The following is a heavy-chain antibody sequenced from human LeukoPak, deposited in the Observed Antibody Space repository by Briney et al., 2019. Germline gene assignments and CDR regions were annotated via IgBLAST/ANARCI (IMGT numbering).Heavy chain of an antibody. Sequence: PSETLSLTCAVYGGSFSGYYWSWIRQPPGKGLEWIGEINHSGSTNYNPPLKSRVTISVDTSKNQFSLKLSSVTAADTAVYYCARSITMVRGVLPWGQGTLVTVSS. D-gene: IGHD3-10*01. CDR2: INHSGST. J-gene: IGHJ5*02. V-gene: IGHV4-34*01. CDR1: GGSFSGYY. CDR3: ARSITMVRGVLP.